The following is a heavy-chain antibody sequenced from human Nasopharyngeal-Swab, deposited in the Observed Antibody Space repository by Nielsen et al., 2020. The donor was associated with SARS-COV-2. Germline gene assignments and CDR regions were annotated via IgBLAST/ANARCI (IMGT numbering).Heavy chain of an antibody. CDR2: IAQDGSES. CDR1: GFTFSNYW. V-gene: IGHV3-7*01. J-gene: IGHJ4*02. Sequence: GESLRLSCAASGFTFSNYWMSWVRQAPGKGLEWVANIAQDGSESHYVDSVKGRFTISRDNAWNSLYLQMNSLRAEDTAVYYCATNWDYRFDYWGQGTLVTVSS. D-gene: IGHD1-7*01. CDR3: ATNWDYRFDY.